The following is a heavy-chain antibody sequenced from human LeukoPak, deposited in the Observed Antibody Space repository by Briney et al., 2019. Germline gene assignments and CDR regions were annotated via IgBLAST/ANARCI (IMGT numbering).Heavy chain of an antibody. CDR1: GYTFTGYY. CDR3: ARDFYDFWSGYYILVY. Sequence: ASVKVSCKASGYTFTGYYMHWVRQAPGQGLEWMGWINPNSGGTNYAQKFQGRVTMTTDTSISTAYMELSRLRSDDTAVYYCARDFYDFWSGYYILVYWGQGTLVTVSS. CDR2: INPNSGGT. J-gene: IGHJ4*02. D-gene: IGHD3-3*01. V-gene: IGHV1-2*02.